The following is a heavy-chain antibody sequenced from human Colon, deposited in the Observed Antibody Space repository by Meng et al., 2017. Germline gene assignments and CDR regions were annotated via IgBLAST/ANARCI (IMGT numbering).Heavy chain of an antibody. CDR2: FFHTGRT. V-gene: IGHV4-4*02. Sequence: QVKLEESCPGLVKPSGTLSLSCAVSGGSISSTWWSWVRQPPGKGLEWIGEFFHTGRTNYDPSLKSRVTISVDKSNNQFSLKLTSVTAADTAVYYCARHISILGQRGFDYWGQGTLVTVSS. CDR3: ARHISILGQRGFDY. D-gene: IGHD3/OR15-3a*01. CDR1: GGSISSTW. J-gene: IGHJ4*02.